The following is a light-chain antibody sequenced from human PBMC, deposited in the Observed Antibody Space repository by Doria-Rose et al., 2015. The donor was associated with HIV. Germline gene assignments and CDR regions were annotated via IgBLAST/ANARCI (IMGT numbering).Light chain of an antibody. V-gene: IGKV4-1*01. Sequence: DIRVTQSPESLGMSLGERATLNCKSNQSLLYTSKNYLVWYQQKPGQPPQLLIYWASTRQSGVPARFSGSGSGTDFTLTISSLEPEDFALYYCHQYGTSWTFGQGTKVEI. J-gene: IGKJ1*01. CDR3: HQYGTSWT. CDR2: WAS. CDR1: QSLLYTSKNY.